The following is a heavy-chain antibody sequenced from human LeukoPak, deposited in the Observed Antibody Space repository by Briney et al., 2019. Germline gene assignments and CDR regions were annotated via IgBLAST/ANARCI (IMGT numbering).Heavy chain of an antibody. V-gene: IGHV3-23*01. D-gene: IGHD3-10*01. CDR3: AKGGSFDY. CDR1: GFIFSNYA. Sequence: GGSLRLSCAASGFIFSNYAMSWVRQAPGKGLEWVSGISGSGSSTYYADSVKGRFTVSRDNSKNTLYLQMNSLRAEDTAVYYCAKGGSFDYWGQGTLVTVSS. J-gene: IGHJ4*02. CDR2: ISGSGSST.